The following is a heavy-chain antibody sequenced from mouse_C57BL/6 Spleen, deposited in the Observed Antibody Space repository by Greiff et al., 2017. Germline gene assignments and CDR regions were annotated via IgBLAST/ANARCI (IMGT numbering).Heavy chain of an antibody. Sequence: QVQLKESGAELVRPGASVTLSCKASGYTFTDYEMHWVKQTPVHGLEWIGAIDPETGGTAYNQKFKGKAILTADKSSSTAYMGLRSLTSEDSAVYYCTRGYPYAMDYWGQGTSVTVSS. CDR2: IDPETGGT. D-gene: IGHD2-14*01. CDR3: TRGYPYAMDY. V-gene: IGHV1-15*01. J-gene: IGHJ4*01. CDR1: GYTFTDYE.